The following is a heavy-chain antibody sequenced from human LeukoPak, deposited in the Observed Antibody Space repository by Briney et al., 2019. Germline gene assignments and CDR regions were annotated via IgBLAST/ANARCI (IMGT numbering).Heavy chain of an antibody. D-gene: IGHD6-19*01. CDR3: ARDPYSSGWPSYYYYGMDV. CDR2: IKSDGTTT. Sequence: GGSLRLSCAASGFTFSDYWLDWVRQAPGKGLMWVSRIKSDGTTTTYADSVKGRFTISRDNAKNTLYLQMNSLRAEDTAVYYCARDPYSSGWPSYYYYGMDVWGQGTTVTVSS. CDR1: GFTFSDYW. V-gene: IGHV3-74*01. J-gene: IGHJ6*02.